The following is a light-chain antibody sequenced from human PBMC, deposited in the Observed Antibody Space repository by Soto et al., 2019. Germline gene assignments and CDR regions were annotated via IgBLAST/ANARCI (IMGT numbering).Light chain of an antibody. CDR1: SSDVGGYNY. Sequence: QSALTQPSSASGSPGQSVTISCTGTSSDVGGYNYVSWYQQHPGKAPKLMIYEVSKRPSGVPDRFSGSKSGNTASLTVSGLQAEDEADYYCSSYADSTVVFGGGTKLTVL. J-gene: IGLJ2*01. V-gene: IGLV2-8*01. CDR3: SSYADSTVV. CDR2: EVS.